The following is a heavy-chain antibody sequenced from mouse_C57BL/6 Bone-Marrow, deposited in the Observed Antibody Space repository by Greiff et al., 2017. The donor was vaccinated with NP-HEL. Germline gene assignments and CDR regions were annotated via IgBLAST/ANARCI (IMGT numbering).Heavy chain of an antibody. Sequence: EVQPQQSGPVLVKPGASVKMSCKASGYTFTDYYMNWVKQSHGKSLEWIGVINPYNGGTSYNQKFKGKATLTVDKSSSTAYMELNSLTSEDSAVYYCARGGLGSLFAYWGQGTLVTVSA. CDR2: INPYNGGT. CDR3: ARGGLGSLFAY. J-gene: IGHJ3*01. V-gene: IGHV1-19*01. CDR1: GYTFTDYY. D-gene: IGHD4-1*01.